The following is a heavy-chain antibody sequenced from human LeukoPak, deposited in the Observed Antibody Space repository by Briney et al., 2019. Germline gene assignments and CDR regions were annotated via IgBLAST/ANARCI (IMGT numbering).Heavy chain of an antibody. CDR1: GYTFTSYA. CDR3: ARGQRVGANFDY. D-gene: IGHD1-26*01. J-gene: IGHJ4*02. V-gene: IGHV1-3*01. Sequence: ASVKVSCKASGYTFTSYAMHWVRQAPGQRLEWMGWINAGNGNTKYSQKFQGRVTITRDTSASTAYMELSSLRSEDTAVYYCARGQRVGANFDYWGQGTLVTVSS. CDR2: INAGNGNT.